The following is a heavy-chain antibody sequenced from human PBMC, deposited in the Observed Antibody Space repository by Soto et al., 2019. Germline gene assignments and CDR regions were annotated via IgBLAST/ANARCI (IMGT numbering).Heavy chain of an antibody. CDR1: GFTFSNYG. J-gene: IGHJ4*02. D-gene: IGHD3-10*02. CDR3: TIVRVADSALDH. Sequence: PGGSLRLSCAASGFTFSNYGMNWVRQAPGKGLEWVSSISSSSSNIYYGDSVKDRFTISRDNAKSSLYLHMSNLRAEDTAMYYCTIVRVADSALDHWGQGTLVTVSS. CDR2: ISSSSSNI. V-gene: IGHV3-21*01.